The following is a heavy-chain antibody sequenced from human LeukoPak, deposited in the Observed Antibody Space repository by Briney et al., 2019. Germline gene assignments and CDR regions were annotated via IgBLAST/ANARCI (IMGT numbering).Heavy chain of an antibody. Sequence: GGSLRLSCAASGFTFSTYAMHWVRQAPGKGLEWVAAIWSDGSNKYYADSVKGRFTTSRDNSKNTLYLQMNSLSAEDTAVCYCARDISQQLGPGFDYWGQGTLVTVSS. CDR2: IWSDGSNK. CDR1: GFTFSTYA. J-gene: IGHJ4*02. D-gene: IGHD6-13*01. CDR3: ARDISQQLGPGFDY. V-gene: IGHV3-33*01.